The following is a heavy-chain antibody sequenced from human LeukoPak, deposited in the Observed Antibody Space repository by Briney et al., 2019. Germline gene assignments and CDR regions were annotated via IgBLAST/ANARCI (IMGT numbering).Heavy chain of an antibody. Sequence: GGSLRLSCAASGFTFDDYAMHWVRQAPGKGLEWVSGINWNGGSTGYADSVKGRFTISRDNAKNSLYLQMNSLRAEDTALYYCASYIYGDYVLYAFDIWGQGTMVTVSS. CDR2: INWNGGST. J-gene: IGHJ3*02. D-gene: IGHD4-17*01. CDR3: ASYIYGDYVLYAFDI. V-gene: IGHV3-20*04. CDR1: GFTFDDYA.